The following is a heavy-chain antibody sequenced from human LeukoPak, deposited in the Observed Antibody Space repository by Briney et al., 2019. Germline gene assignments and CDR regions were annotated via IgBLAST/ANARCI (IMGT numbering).Heavy chain of an antibody. J-gene: IGHJ4*02. CDR2: ISKGSGYI. V-gene: IGHV3-21*01. Sequence: GGSLRLSCVGSGFTFSNYSFNWVRQAPGKGLEWVSSISKGSGYIYQTDSVKGRFTISRDNAKNSLFLEMNSLRVEDTAVYYCVRDRIYLTMIVVVPFDYWGQGTLVTVSS. CDR1: GFTFSNYS. CDR3: VRDRIYLTMIVVVPFDY. D-gene: IGHD3-22*01.